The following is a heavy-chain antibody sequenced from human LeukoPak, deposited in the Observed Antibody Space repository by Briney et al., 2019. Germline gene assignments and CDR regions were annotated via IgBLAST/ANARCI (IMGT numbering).Heavy chain of an antibody. CDR2: TYHSWST. J-gene: IGHJ5*02. D-gene: IGHD3-3*01. V-gene: IGHV4-38-2*02. CDR1: AYSISSGYY. CDR3: ARDIYDFWTGYYTGRVYWFDP. Sequence: SETLSLTCTVSAYSISSGYYWGWIRQPPGKGLEWIASTYHSWSTYYNPSLKSRVTISVDTSKNQFSLKLSSVTAADTAVYYCARDIYDFWTGYYTGRVYWFDPWGQGTLVTVSS.